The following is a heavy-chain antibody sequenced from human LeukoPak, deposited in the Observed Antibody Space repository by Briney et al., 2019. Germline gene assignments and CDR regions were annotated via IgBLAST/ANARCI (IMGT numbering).Heavy chain of an antibody. Sequence: GGSLRLSCAASGFTVSSNYMSWVRQAPGKGLEWVSGIYSGGTTYYADSVKARFSISRDNSKNTLYLQMNSLRAEDTAVYYRARQRPFDYWGQGTLVTVSS. CDR2: IYSGGTT. V-gene: IGHV3-53*01. J-gene: IGHJ4*02. CDR3: ARQRPFDY. CDR1: GFTVSSNY.